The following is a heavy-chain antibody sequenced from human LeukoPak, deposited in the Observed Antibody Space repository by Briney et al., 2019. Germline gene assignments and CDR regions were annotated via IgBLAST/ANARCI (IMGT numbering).Heavy chain of an antibody. D-gene: IGHD6-13*01. CDR1: GLTFSSYY. Sequence: PGGSLRLSCEASGLTFSSYYMIWVRQAPGKGLEWVSVISVSGDWTYYADSVKGRFTISRDNSKNTLYLQMNSLRAEDTAVYYCANYRQSITAAGNSREFADYWGQGTLVTVSS. CDR2: ISVSGDWT. V-gene: IGHV3-23*01. J-gene: IGHJ4*02. CDR3: ANYRQSITAAGNSREFADY.